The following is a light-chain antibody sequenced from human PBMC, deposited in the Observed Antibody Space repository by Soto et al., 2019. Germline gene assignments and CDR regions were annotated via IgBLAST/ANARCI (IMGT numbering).Light chain of an antibody. V-gene: IGKV3-15*01. Sequence: EIVMTQSPATLSVSPGERATLSCRASQSVSKLAWYQQKPGQAPRLLIYGASTRATGIPARFSGSGSETEFTLTISSLHSEDFAVYYCQQYNNWLYTFGPGTKLEIK. CDR1: QSVSK. CDR2: GAS. J-gene: IGKJ2*01. CDR3: QQYNNWLYT.